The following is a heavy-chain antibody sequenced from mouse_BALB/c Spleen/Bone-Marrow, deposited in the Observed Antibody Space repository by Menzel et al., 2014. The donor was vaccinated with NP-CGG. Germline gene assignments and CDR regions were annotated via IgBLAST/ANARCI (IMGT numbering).Heavy chain of an antibody. D-gene: IGHD2-14*01. CDR1: GYSFTSYW. CDR2: IYLGNSDT. CDR3: TRRNYRYDGFAY. Sequence: EVQLQQSGTVLARPGTSVKMSCKASGYSFTSYWMHWVKQRPGQGLEWIGFIYLGNSDTSYNQKFKGKAKLTAVTSASTAYMELSSLTNEDSAVYYCTRRNYRYDGFAYWGQGTLVTVSA. V-gene: IGHV1-5*01. J-gene: IGHJ3*01.